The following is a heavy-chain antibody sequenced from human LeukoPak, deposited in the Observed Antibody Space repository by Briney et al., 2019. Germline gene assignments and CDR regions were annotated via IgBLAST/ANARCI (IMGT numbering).Heavy chain of an antibody. CDR3: ARDLSLKDYGDYSGDY. Sequence: ASVKVSCKASGYTFTGYYMHWVRQAPGQGLEWMGWINPNSGGTNYAQKFQGWVTMTRDTSISTAYMELSSLRSEDTAVYYCARDLSLKDYGDYSGDYWGQGTLVTVSS. J-gene: IGHJ4*02. D-gene: IGHD4-17*01. V-gene: IGHV1-2*04. CDR1: GYTFTGYY. CDR2: INPNSGGT.